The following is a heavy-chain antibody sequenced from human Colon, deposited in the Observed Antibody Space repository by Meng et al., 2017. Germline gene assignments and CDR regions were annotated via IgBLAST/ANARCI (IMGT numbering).Heavy chain of an antibody. CDR1: GGSISSSSYY. J-gene: IGHJ1*01. D-gene: IGHD3-10*01. CDR2: IPHRGSS. V-gene: IGHV4-39*07. CDR3: LRGSGGSV. Sequence: QLQLQESGPGLVKPSETLSLTCTVSGGSISSSSYYWGCIRQPPGKGLEWIGEIPHRGSSAYNPSLKSRVSMSIDKSKNQFSLKLTSVTAADTAVYHCLRGSGGSVWGQGTLVTVSS.